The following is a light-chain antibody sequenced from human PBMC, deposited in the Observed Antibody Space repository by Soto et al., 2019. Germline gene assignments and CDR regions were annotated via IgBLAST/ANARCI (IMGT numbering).Light chain of an antibody. CDR2: GAS. CDR1: QSVSSN. V-gene: IGKV3-15*01. CDR3: QQYNNWPPWT. J-gene: IGKJ1*01. Sequence: EIVMTQSPATLSVSPGERATLSCRASQSVSSNLAWYQQKPGQAPRLLIYGASTRATVIPARFSGSGSGTEFTLTISSLQSEDFAVYSCQQYNNWPPWTFGQGTRWIS.